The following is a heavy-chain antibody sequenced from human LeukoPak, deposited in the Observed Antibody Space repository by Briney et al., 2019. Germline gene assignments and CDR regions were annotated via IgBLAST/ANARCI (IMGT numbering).Heavy chain of an antibody. CDR2: ISISSSTI. Sequence: GGSLRLSCAASGFTFSRFNMNCVRQAPGKGQEGVSYISISSSTIYYADSVKGRFTIYRANDKNSLYVQMNSLRDEDTALYYCARDLRGDYWGQGTPVTVSS. CDR1: GFTFSRFN. CDR3: ARDLRGDY. V-gene: IGHV3-48*02. J-gene: IGHJ4*02.